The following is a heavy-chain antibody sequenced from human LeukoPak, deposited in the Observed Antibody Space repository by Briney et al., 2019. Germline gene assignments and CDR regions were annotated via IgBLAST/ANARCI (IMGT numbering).Heavy chain of an antibody. CDR1: GFTFDDYA. D-gene: IGHD4-17*01. Sequence: GGSLRLSCAASGFTFDDYAMHWVRQAPGKGLEWVAVIWYDGSTKYYADSVKGRFTISRDNSKNTLYLQMNSLRAEDTAVYYCARDPYGDYLPDYWGQGTLVTVSS. J-gene: IGHJ4*02. CDR3: ARDPYGDYLPDY. CDR2: IWYDGSTK. V-gene: IGHV3-33*08.